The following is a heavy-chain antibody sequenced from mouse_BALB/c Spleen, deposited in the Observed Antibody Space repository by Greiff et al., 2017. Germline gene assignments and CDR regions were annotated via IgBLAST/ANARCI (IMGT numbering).Heavy chain of an antibody. CDR1: GFTFSSYT. CDR2: ISNGGGST. D-gene: IGHD1-2*01. V-gene: IGHV5-12-2*01. Sequence: EVHLVESGGGLVQPGGSLKLSCAASGFTFSSYTMSWVRQTPEKRLEWVAYISNGGGSTYYPDTVKGRFTISRDNAKNTLYLQMSSLKSEDTAMYYCARHSGTATVYYYAMDYWGQGTSVTVSS. J-gene: IGHJ4*01. CDR3: ARHSGTATVYYYAMDY.